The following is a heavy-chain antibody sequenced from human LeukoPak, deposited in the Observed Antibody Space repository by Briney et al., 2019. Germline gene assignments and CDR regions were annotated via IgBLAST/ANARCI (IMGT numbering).Heavy chain of an antibody. CDR3: ARDRGYYTFDY. V-gene: IGHV4-38-2*02. Sequence: SETLSLTCTVSIYSISSGYHWGWVRQSPGKGLEWIGCIYYRGNTYYNPSLKSRVTISPDTSKNQFSLKLTSVTAAETAIYYCARDRGYYTFDYWGQGTLVTVSS. CDR1: IYSISSGYH. CDR2: IYYRGNT. J-gene: IGHJ4*02. D-gene: IGHD3-3*01.